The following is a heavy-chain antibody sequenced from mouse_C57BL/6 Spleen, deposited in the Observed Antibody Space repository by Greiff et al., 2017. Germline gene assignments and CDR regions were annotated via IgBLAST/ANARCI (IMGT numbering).Heavy chain of an antibody. J-gene: IGHJ2*01. Sequence: QVQLKQSGPELVKPGASVKISCKASGYAFSSSWMNWVKQRPGKGLEWIGRIYPGDGDTNYNGKFKGKATLTADKSSSTAYMQLSSLTSEDSAVYFCAREVNWDVGGYWGQGTTLTVSS. D-gene: IGHD4-1*01. CDR1: GYAFSSSW. CDR2: IYPGDGDT. CDR3: AREVNWDVGGY. V-gene: IGHV1-82*01.